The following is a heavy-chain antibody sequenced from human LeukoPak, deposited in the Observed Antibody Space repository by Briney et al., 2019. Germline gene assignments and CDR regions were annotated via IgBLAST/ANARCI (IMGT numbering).Heavy chain of an antibody. CDR3: ARGDSSSYLLWFFDL. V-gene: IGHV3-7*01. J-gene: IGHJ2*01. D-gene: IGHD6-13*01. CDR1: GFTFSSYW. CDR2: IKQDGSEK. Sequence: GGSLRLSCAASGFTFSSYWMSWVRQAPGKGLEWVANIKQDGSEKYYVDSVKGRFTISRDNAKNSLYLQMHSLRAEDTAVYYCARGDSSSYLLWFFDLWGRGTLVTVSS.